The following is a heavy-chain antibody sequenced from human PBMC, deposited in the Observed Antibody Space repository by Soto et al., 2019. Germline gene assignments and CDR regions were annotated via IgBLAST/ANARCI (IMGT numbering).Heavy chain of an antibody. CDR2: ISFDGSNK. CDR3: ARLPGALVAVLYIYPLDGREPLSDVDV. CDR1: GFTFNYYP. D-gene: IGHD6-19*01. J-gene: IGHJ6*01. V-gene: IGHV3-30*14. Sequence: QMELVESGGGVVQPGESLRLYCAASGFTFNYYPMHWVRQTPGKGLEWVAVISFDGSNKYYADSVKGRFTISRDNSKNMLYLQMNSVRPEDAAVYYCARLPGALVAVLYIYPLDGREPLSDVDVW.